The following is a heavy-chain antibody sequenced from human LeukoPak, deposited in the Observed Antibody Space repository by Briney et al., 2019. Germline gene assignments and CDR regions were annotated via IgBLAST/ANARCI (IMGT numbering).Heavy chain of an antibody. CDR2: IYYSGST. Sequence: SETLSLTCTVSGGSISSYYWSWIRQPPGKGLEWIGYIYYSGSTNYNSSLKSRVTISVDTSKNQFSLKLSSVTAAGTAVYYCARLIPRGRKGELLGWYFDLWGRGTLVTVSS. D-gene: IGHD1-26*01. V-gene: IGHV4-59*01. CDR3: ARLIPRGRKGELLGWYFDL. CDR1: GGSISSYY. J-gene: IGHJ2*01.